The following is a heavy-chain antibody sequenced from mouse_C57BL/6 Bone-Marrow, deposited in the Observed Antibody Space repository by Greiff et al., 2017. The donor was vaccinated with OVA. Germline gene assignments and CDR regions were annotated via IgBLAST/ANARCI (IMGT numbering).Heavy chain of an antibody. CDR2: ISSGGSYT. CDR3: ARTHYYGSSSFAY. Sequence: EVKLVESWGDLVKPGGSLKLSCAASGFTFSSYGMSWVRQTPDKRLEWVATISSGGSYTYYPDSVKGRFTISRDNAKNTLYLQMSSLKSEDTAMYYCARTHYYGSSSFAYWGQGTLVTVSA. J-gene: IGHJ3*01. V-gene: IGHV5-6*01. D-gene: IGHD1-1*01. CDR1: GFTFSSYG.